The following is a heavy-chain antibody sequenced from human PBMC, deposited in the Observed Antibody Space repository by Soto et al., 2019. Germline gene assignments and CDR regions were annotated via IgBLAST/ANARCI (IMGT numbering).Heavy chain of an antibody. CDR1: GFTFSNYA. J-gene: IGHJ4*02. CDR2: IWYDGSNK. D-gene: IGHD2-2*01. V-gene: IGHV3-33*06. CDR3: TNLHTSIAANY. Sequence: QVQLVESGGGVVQPGRSLRLSCAASGFTFSNYAMHWVRQAPGKGLEWVAVIWYDGSNKYYADSVKGRFTISRDNSKNTVYLQMKSVGAEVTAVYYCTNLHTSIAANYWGQGTLVPVSS.